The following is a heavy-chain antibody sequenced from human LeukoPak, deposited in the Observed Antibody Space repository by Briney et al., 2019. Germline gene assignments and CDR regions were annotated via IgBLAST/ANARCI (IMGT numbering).Heavy chain of an antibody. CDR3: ARDLGQYYDTSDNWSDP. D-gene: IGHD3-22*01. CDR2: INSDGINT. CDR1: GFTFSSYW. J-gene: IGHJ5*02. V-gene: IGHV3-74*01. Sequence: PGGSLRLSCAASGFTFSSYWIHWVRQAPGKGLGWVSRINSDGINTSYADSVKGRFTISRDNAKNTLNLQMNSLRAEDTAVYYCARDLGQYYDTSDNWSDPWGQGTLVTVSS.